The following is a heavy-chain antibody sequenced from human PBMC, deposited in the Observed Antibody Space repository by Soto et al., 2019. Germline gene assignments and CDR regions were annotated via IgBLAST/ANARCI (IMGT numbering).Heavy chain of an antibody. D-gene: IGHD2-2*01. Sequence: ASVKVSCKASGYTFTTFGISWVRQAPGQGLEWMGWIDPKNSNTKDAQKYQGRVTMNTDTSTSTANMEMRNLKSEDTAVYFCAKEYCDTSRCFLPDYWGQGALVTVSS. CDR1: GYTFTTFG. CDR3: AKEYCDTSRCFLPDY. V-gene: IGHV1-18*01. CDR2: IDPKNSNT. J-gene: IGHJ4*02.